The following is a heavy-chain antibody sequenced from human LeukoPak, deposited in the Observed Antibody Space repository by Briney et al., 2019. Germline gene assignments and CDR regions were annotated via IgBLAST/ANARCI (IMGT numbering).Heavy chain of an antibody. CDR2: INGDGSST. J-gene: IGHJ4*02. CDR3: VRVGSGWYFDN. V-gene: IGHV3-74*01. D-gene: IGHD6-19*01. Sequence: GGSLRLSCAASGFTFSSYWMQWVRQAPGKGLVWVSRINGDGSSTSHADSVKGRFTISRDNARNTVYLQMNSLRVEDTAVYHCVRVGSGWYFDNWGQGALVTVSS. CDR1: GFTFSSYW.